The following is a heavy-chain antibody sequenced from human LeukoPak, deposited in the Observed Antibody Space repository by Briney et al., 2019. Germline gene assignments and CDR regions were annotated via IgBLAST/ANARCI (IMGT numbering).Heavy chain of an antibody. D-gene: IGHD6-6*01. CDR2: INPNSGGT. CDR1: GYTFTGDY. CDR3: AREKGYSSSEFGHNWFDP. Sequence: ASVKVSCKASGYTFTGDYMHWVRQAPGQGLEWMGWINPNSGGTNYAQKFQGRVTMTRDTSISTAYMELSRLRSDDTAVYYCAREKGYSSSEFGHNWFDPWGQGTLVTVSS. V-gene: IGHV1-2*02. J-gene: IGHJ5*02.